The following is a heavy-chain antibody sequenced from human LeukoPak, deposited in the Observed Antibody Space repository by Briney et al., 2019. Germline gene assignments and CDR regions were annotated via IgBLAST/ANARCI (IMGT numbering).Heavy chain of an antibody. CDR1: GFAFSSYS. V-gene: IGHV3-21*01. D-gene: IGHD5-18*01. CDR3: ARGGTAMVDY. CDR2: ISSSSSYI. J-gene: IGHJ4*02. Sequence: GGTLRLSCAASGFAFSSYSMNWVRLAPGKGPEWVSSISSSSSYIYYADSVKGRFTISRDNAKNSLYLQMNSLRAEDTAVYYCARGGTAMVDYWGQGTLVIVSS.